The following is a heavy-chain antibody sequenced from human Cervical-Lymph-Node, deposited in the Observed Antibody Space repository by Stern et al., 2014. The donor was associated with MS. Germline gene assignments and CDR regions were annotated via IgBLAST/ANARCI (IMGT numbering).Heavy chain of an antibody. V-gene: IGHV3-33*01. CDR3: ARSSSPSPYYYYGMDV. J-gene: IGHJ6*02. D-gene: IGHD6-13*01. CDR1: GFTFSSYG. CDR2: IWYDGSNK. Sequence: QDQLVQSGGGVVQPGRSLRLSCAASGFTFSSYGMHWVRQAPGKGLEWVAVIWYDGSNKYYADSVNGRFPISRDNSKNTLYLQMNSLRAEDTAVYYCARSSSPSPYYYYGMDVWGQGTTVTVSS.